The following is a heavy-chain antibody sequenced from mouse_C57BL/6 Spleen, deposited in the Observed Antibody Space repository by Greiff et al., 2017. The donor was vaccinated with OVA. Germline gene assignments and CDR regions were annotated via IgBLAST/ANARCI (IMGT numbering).Heavy chain of an antibody. D-gene: IGHD1-1*01. CDR2: IYPRSGNT. J-gene: IGHJ2*01. CDR3: AREGSLLRYPDY. V-gene: IGHV1-81*01. CDR1: GYTFTSYG. Sequence: QVQLKQSGAELARPGASVKLSCKASGYTFTSYGISWVKQRTGQGLEWIGEIYPRSGNTYYNEKFKGKATLTADKSSSTAYMELRSLTSEDSAVYFCAREGSLLRYPDYWGQGTTLTVSS.